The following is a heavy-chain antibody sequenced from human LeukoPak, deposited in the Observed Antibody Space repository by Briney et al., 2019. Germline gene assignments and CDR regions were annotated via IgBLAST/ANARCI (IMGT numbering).Heavy chain of an antibody. CDR2: ISGGGLST. J-gene: IGHJ3*01. CDR1: TFNFGLYV. CDR3: GRGGSTRAQAFDV. V-gene: IGHV3-23*01. Sequence: GGSLRLSCEASTFNFGLYVMTWARQAPGRGLEWVSGISGGGLSTYYTDSVKGRFTISRENSKNTLYLEMTRLRTEDTAVYFCGRGGSTRAQAFDVWGQGTMVTVSS. D-gene: IGHD2-15*01.